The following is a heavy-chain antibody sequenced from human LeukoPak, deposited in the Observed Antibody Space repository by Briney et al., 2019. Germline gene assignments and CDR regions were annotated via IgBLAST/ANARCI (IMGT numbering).Heavy chain of an antibody. D-gene: IGHD3-22*01. Sequence: GGSLRLSCAASGFTFITYAMSWLRQAPGTGLEWVSGISGGSGASRYYAESVRGRFTISRDNSKNTLYLQMNSRRAEDTAVYYCAKGTVIVVLDAYWGQGTLVTVSS. CDR1: GFTFITYA. J-gene: IGHJ4*02. CDR2: ISGGSGASR. CDR3: AKGTVIVVLDAY. V-gene: IGHV3-23*01.